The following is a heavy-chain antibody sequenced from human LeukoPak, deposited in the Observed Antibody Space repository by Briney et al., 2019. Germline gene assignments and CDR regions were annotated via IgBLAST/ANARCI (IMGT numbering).Heavy chain of an antibody. D-gene: IGHD3-10*01. Sequence: ASVKVSCKASGYTCTDYYLYWVRQAPEQGLEWMGWINPKSGGTRYAQKFQDRVAMTRDTSISTAYMELSSLRSDDTAVYYCARSILWQTSVNWFDPWGQGTLVTVSS. CDR3: ARSILWQTSVNWFDP. CDR1: GYTCTDYY. V-gene: IGHV1-2*02. CDR2: INPKSGGT. J-gene: IGHJ5*02.